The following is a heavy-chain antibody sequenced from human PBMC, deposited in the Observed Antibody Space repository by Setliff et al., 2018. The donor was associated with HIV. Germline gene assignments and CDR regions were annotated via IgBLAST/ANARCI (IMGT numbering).Heavy chain of an antibody. CDR1: GFTFSNYA. J-gene: IGHJ4*02. CDR2: MSTGGDIK. V-gene: IGHV3-30*03. D-gene: IGHD1-26*01. CDR3: VRDPIEGYPDYFDY. Sequence: GGSLRLSCAASGFTFSNYAMSWVRQAPGKGLEWVAVMSTGGDIKIYADSVKGRFTISRDNSKNTLFLQMNSLRPEDTATYYCVRDPIEGYPDYFDYWGQGTLVTVSS.